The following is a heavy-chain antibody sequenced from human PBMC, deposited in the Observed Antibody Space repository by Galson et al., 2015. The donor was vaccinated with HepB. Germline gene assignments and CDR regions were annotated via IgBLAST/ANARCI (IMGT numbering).Heavy chain of an antibody. Sequence: SLRLSCAASGFTFSSYSMNWVRQAPGKGLEWVSSISSSSSYIYYADSVKGRFTISRDNAKNSLYLQMNSLRAEDTAVYYCARSSSGGGGHFDYWGQGTLVTVSS. V-gene: IGHV3-21*01. CDR3: ARSSSGGGGHFDY. CDR2: ISSSSSYI. CDR1: GFTFSSYS. D-gene: IGHD1-26*01. J-gene: IGHJ4*02.